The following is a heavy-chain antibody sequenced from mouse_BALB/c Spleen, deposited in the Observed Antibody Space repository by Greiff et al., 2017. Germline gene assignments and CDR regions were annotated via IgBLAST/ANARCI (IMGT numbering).Heavy chain of an antibody. CDR3: ARRVLQAPMDY. CDR2: INPYNDGT. J-gene: IGHJ4*01. D-gene: IGHD2-14*01. Sequence: VQLQQSGPELVKPGASVKMSCKASGYTFTSYVMHWVKQKPGQGPEWIGYINPYNDGTKYNEKFKGKATLTSDKSSSTAYMELSSLTSEDSAVYYCARRVLQAPMDYWGQGTSVTVSS. V-gene: IGHV1-14*01. CDR1: GYTFTSYV.